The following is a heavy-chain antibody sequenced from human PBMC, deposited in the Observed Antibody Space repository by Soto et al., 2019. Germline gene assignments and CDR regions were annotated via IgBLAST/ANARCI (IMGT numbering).Heavy chain of an antibody. Sequence: QVQLVESGGGVVQPGRSLRLSCAASGFTFSSYAMHWVRQAPGKGLEWVAVISYDGSNKYYADSVKGRFTISRDNSKNTLYLQMNSLRAEDTAVYYCARELVVPAETGMDVWGQGTTVTVFS. CDR1: GFTFSSYA. D-gene: IGHD2-2*01. CDR3: ARELVVPAETGMDV. CDR2: ISYDGSNK. V-gene: IGHV3-30-3*01. J-gene: IGHJ6*02.